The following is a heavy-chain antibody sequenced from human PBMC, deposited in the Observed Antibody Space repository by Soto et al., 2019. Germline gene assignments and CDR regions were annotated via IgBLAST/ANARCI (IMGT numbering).Heavy chain of an antibody. CDR2: ISYDGNTK. J-gene: IGHJ4*02. CDR1: GFTFSNYP. CDR3: AREVSLGVAAAGSFHS. Sequence: GGSLRLSCAASGFTFSNYPMNWVRQAPGKGLEWVAVISYDGNTKHYADPVKGRCTISRDNPRNTLYLQMNSLRVEDTAVYYCAREVSLGVAAAGSFHSWGQGAQVTVSS. V-gene: IGHV3-30*04. D-gene: IGHD6-25*01.